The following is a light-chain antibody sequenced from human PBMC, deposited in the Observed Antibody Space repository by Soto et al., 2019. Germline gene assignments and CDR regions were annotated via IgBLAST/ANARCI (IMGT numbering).Light chain of an antibody. Sequence: EIVLTQSPATLSLSPGERATLSCRASQSLSSHLAWYQHKPGQAPRLLIYDASNRATGIPARFSGSGSGTDFTLTISSLEPEDFAVYYCQQRSNWPPRYTFGQGTKLEIK. CDR3: QQRSNWPPRYT. J-gene: IGKJ2*01. CDR1: QSLSSH. V-gene: IGKV3-11*01. CDR2: DAS.